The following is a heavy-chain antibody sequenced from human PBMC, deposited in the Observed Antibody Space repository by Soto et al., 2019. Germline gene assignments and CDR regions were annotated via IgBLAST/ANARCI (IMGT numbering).Heavy chain of an antibody. D-gene: IGHD3-3*01. V-gene: IGHV3-49*03. Sequence: GGSLRLSCTASGFTFGDYAMSWFRQAPGKGLERVGFIRSKAYGGTTEYAASVKGRFTISRDDSKSIAYLQMNSLKTEDTAVYYCTRDTRRRITIFGVVTDYYYYMDVWGKGTTVTVSS. CDR2: IRSKAYGGTT. CDR1: GFTFGDYA. J-gene: IGHJ6*03. CDR3: TRDTRRRITIFGVVTDYYYYMDV.